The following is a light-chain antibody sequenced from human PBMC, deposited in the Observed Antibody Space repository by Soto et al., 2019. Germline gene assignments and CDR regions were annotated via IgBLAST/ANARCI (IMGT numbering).Light chain of an antibody. J-gene: IGKJ1*01. CDR1: QSVRSN. CDR3: QPYNDWPSWT. Sequence: EIVMTQSPATLSVSPGERATLSCRASQSVRSNLAWYQQKPGQAPRLLIYDASTRDTGIPARFSGSGSGTEFTLTISSLQSEDYAVYYCQPYNDWPSWTFGQGTKV. V-gene: IGKV3D-15*01. CDR2: DAS.